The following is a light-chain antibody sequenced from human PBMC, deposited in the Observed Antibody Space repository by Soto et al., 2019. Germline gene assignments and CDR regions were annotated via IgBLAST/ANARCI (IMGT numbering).Light chain of an antibody. J-gene: IGLJ1*01. CDR1: SSDVGNYNL. Sequence: QSALTQPASVSGSPGQSITISCTGTSSDVGNYNLVSWYQQHPGKAPKLMIYEVSNRPLGVSNRFSGSKSGNTASLTISGLQAEDEADYYCTSYTSSSTLDVFGTGTKLTVL. V-gene: IGLV2-14*02. CDR3: TSYTSSSTLDV. CDR2: EVS.